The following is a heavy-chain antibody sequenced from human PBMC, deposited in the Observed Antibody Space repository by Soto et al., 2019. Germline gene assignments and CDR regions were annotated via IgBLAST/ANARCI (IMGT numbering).Heavy chain of an antibody. CDR3: ARTVWNYFDY. V-gene: IGHV3-48*01. J-gene: IGHJ4*02. D-gene: IGHD1-1*01. CDR2: ISSSSSTI. CDR1: GFTFSTYS. Sequence: PGGSLILSCAASGFTFSTYSMNWVRQAPGKGLEWVSYISSSSSTIFYTDSVKGRFTVSRDNAKNSLYLQMNSLRAEDTAVYYCARTVWNYFDYWGQGTLVTVSS.